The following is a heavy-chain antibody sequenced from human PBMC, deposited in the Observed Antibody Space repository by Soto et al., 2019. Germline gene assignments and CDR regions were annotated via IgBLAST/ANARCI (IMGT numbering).Heavy chain of an antibody. J-gene: IGHJ4*02. Sequence: GGSLRLSCAASGFSFSGYGMHWVRQAPGKGLEWVALIWYDGSKTYHADSVKGRFAISRDDSKSTLLLQMSSLRVDDTAVYYCGREPATVTSYFDYWGQGALVTVSS. V-gene: IGHV3-33*01. CDR1: GFSFSGYG. CDR2: IWYDGSKT. D-gene: IGHD4-17*01. CDR3: GREPATVTSYFDY.